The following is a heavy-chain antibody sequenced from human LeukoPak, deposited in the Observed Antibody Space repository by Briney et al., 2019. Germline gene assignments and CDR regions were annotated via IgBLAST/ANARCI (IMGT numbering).Heavy chain of an antibody. CDR3: AKSRLATLSYWYFDL. J-gene: IGHJ2*01. CDR2: VRWNSETK. Sequence: GGSLRLSCAASGFTFRSYAMNWVRQVPGKGLEWVSGVRWNSETKAYADSVKGRFTISRDNAKNSLYLQMDSLRPEDTALYFCAKSRLATLSYWYFDLWGRGALVTVSS. V-gene: IGHV3-9*01. CDR1: GFTFRSYA. D-gene: IGHD6-25*01.